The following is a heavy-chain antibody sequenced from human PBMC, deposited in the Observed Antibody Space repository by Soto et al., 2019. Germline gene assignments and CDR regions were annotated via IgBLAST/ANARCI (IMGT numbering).Heavy chain of an antibody. V-gene: IGHV4-4*07. CDR3: ARLAPDYYDNNGLIV. Sequence: SETLSLTCTVSCGSISFYYWSWIRQPAGKGLEWVGHIYTSGTTNYNPSLKSRVTMSLDTSENQFSLKLSSVTAADTAVYYCARLAPDYYDNNGLIVWGQGTLVSVSS. J-gene: IGHJ4*02. D-gene: IGHD3-22*01. CDR2: IYTSGTT. CDR1: CGSISFYY.